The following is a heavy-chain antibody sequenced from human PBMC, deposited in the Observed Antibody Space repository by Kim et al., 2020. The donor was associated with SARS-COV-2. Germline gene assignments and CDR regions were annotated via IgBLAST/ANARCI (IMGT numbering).Heavy chain of an antibody. CDR2: K. V-gene: IGHV3-9*01. D-gene: IGHD2-21*01. Sequence: KNNTDSVKGRFTISTDKTTTSLYLQMNSLRAEDTALYYCAKDLLSESAPDYWGQGTLVTVSS. CDR3: AKDLLSESAPDY. J-gene: IGHJ4*02.